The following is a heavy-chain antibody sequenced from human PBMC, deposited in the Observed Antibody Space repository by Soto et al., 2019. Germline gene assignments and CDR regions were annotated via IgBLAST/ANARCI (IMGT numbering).Heavy chain of an antibody. V-gene: IGHV4-34*01. D-gene: IGHD2-8*02. Sequence: PLETLSLTCAVYGRSFSGHYWIWILQPPGKGLEWIGEINHSGGTSYNPSLKSRVTISVDTSKSQFSLKLTSVTAADRAVYYCANIRNVVYAHNAYWGQGTMVTVSS. J-gene: IGHJ4*02. CDR2: INHSGGT. CDR3: ANIRNVVYAHNAY. CDR1: GRSFSGHY.